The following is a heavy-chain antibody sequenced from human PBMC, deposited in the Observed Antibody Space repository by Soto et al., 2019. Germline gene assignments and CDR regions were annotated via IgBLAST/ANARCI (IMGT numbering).Heavy chain of an antibody. J-gene: IGHJ5*02. V-gene: IGHV3-30-3*01. CDR2: ISVNGNNI. CDR1: GFTFSSYP. CDR3: ARSHSSSWHWFDP. D-gene: IGHD6-13*01. Sequence: QVQLVESGGGVVQPGRSLRLSCAASGFTFSSYPMHWVRQAPGKGPEWVAVISVNGNNIHYGESVKGRFTISRDNSKNTLYLQMSSLRVEDTAVYYCARSHSSSWHWFDPWGQGTLVTVSS.